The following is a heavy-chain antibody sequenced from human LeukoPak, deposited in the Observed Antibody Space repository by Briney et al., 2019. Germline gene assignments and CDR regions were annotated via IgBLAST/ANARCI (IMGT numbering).Heavy chain of an antibody. CDR3: ARRQGRITLVRGVMDEVIRWFDP. V-gene: IGHV4-34*01. D-gene: IGHD3-10*01. CDR2: INHSGST. CDR1: GGSFSGYY. Sequence: AETLSLTCAVYGGSFSGYYWSWIRQPPGKGLEWIGEINHSGSTNYNPSLKSRVTISVDTSKTQSSMTLRSVTAGDTAVYYCARRQGRITLVRGVMDEVIRWFDPWGQGTLVTVSS. J-gene: IGHJ5*02.